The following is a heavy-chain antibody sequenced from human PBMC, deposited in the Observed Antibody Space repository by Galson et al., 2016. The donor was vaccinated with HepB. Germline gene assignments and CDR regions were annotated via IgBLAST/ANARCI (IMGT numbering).Heavy chain of an antibody. V-gene: IGHV4-34*01. J-gene: IGHJ6*02. CDR3: ARVRGYRAYYGMDV. CDR1: GGSFSDHS. Sequence: ETLSLTCAVFGGSFSDHSWNWIRQPPGKGLEWIGEINHSGSTSYNPSLKSRLTISVDTSKNQFSLKLSSVTAADTAVYYCARVRGYRAYYGMDVWGRGTTVTVSS. D-gene: IGHD5-18*01. CDR2: INHSGST.